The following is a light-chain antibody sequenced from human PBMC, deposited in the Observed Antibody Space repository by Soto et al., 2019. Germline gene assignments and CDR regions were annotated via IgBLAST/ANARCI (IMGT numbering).Light chain of an antibody. CDR1: QSVLYTSNNKNY. CDR3: QHYYSSPFT. V-gene: IGKV4-1*01. J-gene: IGKJ3*01. Sequence: IMMTQSPDSLAVSLGERATINCKSSQSVLYTSNNKNYLAWYQHKPGQPPKLLISWASSRESGVPDRFSGSGSGTDFTLTISSLQAEDVAVYYCQHYYSSPFTFGPGTKVDIK. CDR2: WAS.